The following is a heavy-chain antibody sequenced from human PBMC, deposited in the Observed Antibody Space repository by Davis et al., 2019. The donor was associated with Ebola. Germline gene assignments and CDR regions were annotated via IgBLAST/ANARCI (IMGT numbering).Heavy chain of an antibody. V-gene: IGHV4-59*01. D-gene: IGHD6-19*01. CDR3: ARGSQWLGPDY. CDR2: ITYSGKT. CDR1: GGSINNYF. Sequence: MPSETLSLTCTVSGGSINNYFWSWIRQPPGKGLEWIGYITYSGKTYYNPSLESRVTVSLDTSKNQFSLNLTSVTAADTAVYYCARGSQWLGPDYWGQGTLVTVSS. J-gene: IGHJ4*02.